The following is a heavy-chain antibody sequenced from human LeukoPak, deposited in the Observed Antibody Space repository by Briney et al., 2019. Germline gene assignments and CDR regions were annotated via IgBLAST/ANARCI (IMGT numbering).Heavy chain of an antibody. CDR3: AKDTVSSGVDY. Sequence: CXRLSCAASGFTFYDYAMQGGRDAPGKRGGWVSCISWNSRSIGYADSVKLRFTISRDNAKNSLYLQMNSLRAEDTALYYCAKDTVSSGVDYWGQGTLVTVSS. CDR1: GFTFYDYA. V-gene: IGHV3-9*01. D-gene: IGHD6-25*01. J-gene: IGHJ4*02. CDR2: ISWNSRSI.